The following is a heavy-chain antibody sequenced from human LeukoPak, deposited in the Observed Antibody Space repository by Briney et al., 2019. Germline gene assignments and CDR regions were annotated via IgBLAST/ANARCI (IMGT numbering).Heavy chain of an antibody. CDR1: GFPSSSYS. CDR3: ARERSSSSGFDY. V-gene: IGHV3-21*01. CDR2: ISSSSSYI. J-gene: IGHJ4*02. Sequence: GGSLSLSCAASGFPSSSYSWNWFRQAPGKGLEWVSSISSSSSYIYYADSVKGRFTISRDNAKNSLYLQMNSLRAEDTAVYYCARERSSSSGFDYWGQGTLVTVSS. D-gene: IGHD6-6*01.